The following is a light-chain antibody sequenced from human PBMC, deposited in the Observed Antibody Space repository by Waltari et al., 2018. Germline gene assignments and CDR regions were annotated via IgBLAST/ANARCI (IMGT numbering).Light chain of an antibody. CDR1: SSDVGGYTY. Sequence: QSALTQPASVSGSPGQSLTISCTGTSSDVGGYTYVSWYQQHPGGAPRLMIYGVTNRPSGVSIRFSGSKSGNTASLTISGLQPEDEAYYYCSSYTTSDTLIFAGGTKLTVL. CDR3: SSYTTSDTLI. CDR2: GVT. V-gene: IGLV2-14*03. J-gene: IGLJ2*01.